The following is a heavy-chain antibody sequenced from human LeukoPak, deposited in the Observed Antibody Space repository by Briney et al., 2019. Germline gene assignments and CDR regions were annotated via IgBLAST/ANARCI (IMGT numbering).Heavy chain of an antibody. CDR3: ARVDSSGWYLGGAFDI. CDR1: GYTFTGYY. D-gene: IGHD6-19*01. Sequence: ASVKVSCKASGYTFTGYYMHWVRQAPGQGLKWMGWINPNSGGTNYAQKFQGWVTMTRDTSISTAYMELSRLRSDDTAVYYCARVDSSGWYLGGAFDIWGQGTMVTVSS. V-gene: IGHV1-2*04. J-gene: IGHJ3*02. CDR2: INPNSGGT.